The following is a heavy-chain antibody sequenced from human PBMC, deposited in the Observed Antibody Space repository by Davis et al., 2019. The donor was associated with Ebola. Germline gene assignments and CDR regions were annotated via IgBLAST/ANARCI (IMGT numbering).Heavy chain of an antibody. CDR1: GYTFTSYG. CDR2: ISAYNGNT. J-gene: IGHJ6*02. Sequence: AASVKVSCKASGYTFTSYGISWVRQAPGQGLEWMGWISAYNGNTNYAQKLQGRVTMTTDTSTSTAYMELRSLRSDDTAVYYCARRSCSGGSCSRYYYYGMDVWGQGTTVTVSS. D-gene: IGHD2-15*01. CDR3: ARRSCSGGSCSRYYYYGMDV. V-gene: IGHV1-18*01.